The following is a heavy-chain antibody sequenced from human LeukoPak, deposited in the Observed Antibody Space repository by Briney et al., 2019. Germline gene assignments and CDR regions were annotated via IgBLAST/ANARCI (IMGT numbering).Heavy chain of an antibody. Sequence: GGSLRLSCAASGFSFNKYAMNWVRQAPGKGLEWVSAITGAGDRTFYADAVRGRFTASRDNSKSTLYLQMDSLRDEDTARYYCVKDHRRITIFGVATWGAFDIWGQGTMVTVSS. CDR3: VKDHRRITIFGVATWGAFDI. CDR1: GFSFNKYA. CDR2: ITGAGDRT. D-gene: IGHD3-3*01. J-gene: IGHJ3*02. V-gene: IGHV3-23*01.